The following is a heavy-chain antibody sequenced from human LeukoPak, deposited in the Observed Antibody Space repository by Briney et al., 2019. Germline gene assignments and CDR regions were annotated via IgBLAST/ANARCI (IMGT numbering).Heavy chain of an antibody. D-gene: IGHD2-8*01. Sequence: PSETLSLTCTVSGGSISSGGYYWSWIRQPPGKGLEWIGYIYHSGSTYYNPSLKSRVTISVDRSKNQFSLKLTSVTAADTAVYYCARDTSGTPGSFDPWGHGTLVSVAS. CDR2: IYHSGST. CDR3: ARDTSGTPGSFDP. CDR1: GGSISSGGYY. V-gene: IGHV4-30-2*01. J-gene: IGHJ5*02.